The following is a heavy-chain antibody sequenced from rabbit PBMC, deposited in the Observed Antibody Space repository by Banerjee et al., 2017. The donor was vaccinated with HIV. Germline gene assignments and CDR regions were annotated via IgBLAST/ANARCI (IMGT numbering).Heavy chain of an antibody. CDR2: IDPVFGKT. D-gene: IGHD3-1*01. CDR1: GFDFSSYG. V-gene: IGHV1S47*01. J-gene: IGHJ4*01. CDR3: VRDTWHFKL. Sequence: QEQLVESGGGLVQPGGSLKLSCKASGFDFSSYGVSWVRQAPGKGLEWIGYIDPVFGKTYYASWVNGRFTISSHNAQNTLYLQLNSLTAADTATYFCVRDTWHFKLWGPGTLVTVS.